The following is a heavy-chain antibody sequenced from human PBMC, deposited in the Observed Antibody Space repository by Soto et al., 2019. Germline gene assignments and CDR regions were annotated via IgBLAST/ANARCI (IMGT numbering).Heavy chain of an antibody. D-gene: IGHD1-26*01. CDR2: FTGRGDST. V-gene: IGHV3-23*01. Sequence: GGSLRLSCAASGFPFSDHAMHWVRQTPGKGLEWVSAFTGRGDSTYYADSAKGRFTISRDNSKSTLYLQMMSLRAEDTAVYYCAKDLYVQPPSGWFDPWGQGTVVTVSS. J-gene: IGHJ5*02. CDR3: AKDLYVQPPSGWFDP. CDR1: GFPFSDHA.